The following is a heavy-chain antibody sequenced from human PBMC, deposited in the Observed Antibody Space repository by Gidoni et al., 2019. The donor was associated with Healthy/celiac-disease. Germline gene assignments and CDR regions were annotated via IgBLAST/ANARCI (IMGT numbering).Heavy chain of an antibody. Sequence: SSYGMHWVRQAPGKGLEWVAVISYDGSNKYYADSVKGRFTISRDNSKNTLYLQMNSLRAEDTAVYYCAKSSHLSLRYFDWLSGDYFDYWGQGTLVTVSS. CDR2: ISYDGSNK. CDR1: SSYG. D-gene: IGHD3-9*01. CDR3: AKSSHLSLRYFDWLSGDYFDY. V-gene: IGHV3-30*18. J-gene: IGHJ4*02.